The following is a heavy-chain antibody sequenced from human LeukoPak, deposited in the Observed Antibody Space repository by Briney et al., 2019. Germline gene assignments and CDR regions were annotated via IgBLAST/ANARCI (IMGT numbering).Heavy chain of an antibody. CDR1: GGSISSSSYY. CDR2: IYYSGST. Sequence: SETLSLTCTVSGGSISSSSYYWGWIRQPPGKGLEWIGYIYYSGSTNYNPSLKSRVTISVDTSKNQFSLKLSSVTAADTAVYYCASSEYSSSSPDYWGQGTLVTVSS. J-gene: IGHJ4*02. CDR3: ASSEYSSSSPDY. D-gene: IGHD6-6*01. V-gene: IGHV4-61*05.